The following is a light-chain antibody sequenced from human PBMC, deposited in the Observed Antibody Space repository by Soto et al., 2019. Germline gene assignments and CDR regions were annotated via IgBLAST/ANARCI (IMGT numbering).Light chain of an antibody. J-gene: IGLJ1*01. Sequence: QSALTQPASVSGSPGQSITISCTGTSSDVGGYNYVSWYQQHPGKAPNLMIYKVSNRPSGVANRFSGSNSCNTASLTIAGLQAEDEADYYCSSYTSSSTQVFGTGTKLTVL. V-gene: IGLV2-14*01. CDR3: SSYTSSSTQV. CDR1: SSDVGGYNY. CDR2: KVS.